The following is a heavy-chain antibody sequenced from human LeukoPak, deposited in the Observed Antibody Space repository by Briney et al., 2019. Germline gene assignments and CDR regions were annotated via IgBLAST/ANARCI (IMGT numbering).Heavy chain of an antibody. CDR1: GGTFSSYA. Sequence: SVKVSCKASGGTFSSYAISWVRQAPGQGLEWMGGIIPIFGTANYAQKFQGKVTITTDESTSTAYMELSRLRSDDTAVYYCATSFSGENYDSSGYPLGYWGQGTLVTVSS. CDR3: ATSFSGENYDSSGYPLGY. D-gene: IGHD3-22*01. CDR2: IIPIFGTA. V-gene: IGHV1-69*05. J-gene: IGHJ4*02.